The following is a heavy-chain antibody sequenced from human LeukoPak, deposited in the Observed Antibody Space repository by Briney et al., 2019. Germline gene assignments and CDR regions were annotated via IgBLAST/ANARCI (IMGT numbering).Heavy chain of an antibody. J-gene: IGHJ6*03. CDR2: INPNSGGT. Sequence: GASVKVSCKASGYTFTGYYMHWVRQAPGQGLEWMGRINPNSGGTSYAQKFQGRVTMTRDTSISTAYMELSRLRSDDTAVYYCARVPSIAAAPYYMDVWGKGTTVTVSS. CDR3: ARVPSIAAAPYYMDV. D-gene: IGHD6-13*01. CDR1: GYTFTGYY. V-gene: IGHV1-2*06.